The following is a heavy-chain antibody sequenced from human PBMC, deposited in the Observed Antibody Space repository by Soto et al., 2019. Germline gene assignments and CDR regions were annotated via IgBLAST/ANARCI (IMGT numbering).Heavy chain of an antibody. Sequence: QVQLVQSGAEVKKPGSSVKVSCKASGDTFTRYGVSWVRQAPGQGLEWMGGIIPIFGTTNYAQKFQDRVTISADESTRIAYAELSSLRSEDTAVYYCASGQYRGSLSYSYYFVLEVWGQGTTVTVSS. CDR3: ASGQYRGSLSYSYYFVLEV. J-gene: IGHJ6*02. D-gene: IGHD2-2*01. V-gene: IGHV1-69*01. CDR2: IIPIFGTT. CDR1: GDTFTRYG.